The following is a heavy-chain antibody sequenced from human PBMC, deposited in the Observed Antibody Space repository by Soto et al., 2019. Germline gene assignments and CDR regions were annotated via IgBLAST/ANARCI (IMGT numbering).Heavy chain of an antibody. Sequence: QVQLVQSGAEVKKPGSSVKVSCKASGGTFSSYAISWVRQAPGQGLEWMGGIIPIFGTANYAQKFQGRVTITADKSTRPAFRGVRSLGTGDTALFFCAIVCSRGGGSFDYWGQGTLVTVSS. V-gene: IGHV1-69*06. CDR3: AIVCSRGGGSFDY. J-gene: IGHJ4*02. CDR2: IIPIFGTA. CDR1: GGTFSSYA. D-gene: IGHD3-16*01.